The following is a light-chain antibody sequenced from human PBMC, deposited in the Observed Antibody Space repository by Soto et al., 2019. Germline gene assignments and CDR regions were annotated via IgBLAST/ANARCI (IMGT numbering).Light chain of an antibody. CDR2: EVS. Sequence: QSALTQPASVSGSPGQSITISCTGTSSDVGDYNYVSWYQHHPGRAPKLIIFEVSHRPSGVSDRFSGYKSGNTASLTISGLQTEDEADYYCTSYTRPSKLLFGGGTKLTVL. J-gene: IGLJ2*01. V-gene: IGLV2-14*01. CDR3: TSYTRPSKLL. CDR1: SSDVGDYNY.